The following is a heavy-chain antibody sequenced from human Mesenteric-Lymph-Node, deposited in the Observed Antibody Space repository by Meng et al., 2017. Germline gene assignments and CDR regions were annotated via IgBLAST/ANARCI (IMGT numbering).Heavy chain of an antibody. CDR2: IKSKTDGGTT. J-gene: IGHJ6*02. Sequence: GGSLRLSCAASGFTFSNAWMSWVRQAPGKGLEWVGRIKSKTDGGTTDYAAPVKGRFTISRDDSKNTLYLQRNSLKTEDTAVYYCTTLQYYDFWSGYSSVLGWLYGMDVWGQGTTVTVSS. V-gene: IGHV3-15*01. CDR1: GFTFSNAW. D-gene: IGHD3-3*01. CDR3: TTLQYYDFWSGYSSVLGWLYGMDV.